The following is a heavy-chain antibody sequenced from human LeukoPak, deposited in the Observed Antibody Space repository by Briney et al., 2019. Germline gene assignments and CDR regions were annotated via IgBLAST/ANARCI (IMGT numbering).Heavy chain of an antibody. V-gene: IGHV3-11*05. CDR1: GFTFSDYY. J-gene: IGHJ4*02. CDR2: ISSSSSHT. Sequence: GGSQRLSCAASGFTFSDYYMSWVRQAPGRGLEWVSYISSSSSHTNYADSVKGRFTISRDNAKNSLYLQMNSLRAEDTAVYYCARASSRGYSYGQDYWGQGTLVTVSS. CDR3: ARASSRGYSYGQDY. D-gene: IGHD5-18*01.